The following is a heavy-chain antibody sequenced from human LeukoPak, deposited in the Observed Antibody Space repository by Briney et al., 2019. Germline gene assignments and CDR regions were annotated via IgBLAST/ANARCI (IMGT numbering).Heavy chain of an antibody. Sequence: SETLSLTCTVSGDSISGNYYYWGWIRQPPGKGLEWIASIYYGGSTYYNPSLKSRVTISADTSKNQFSLRVTSVTAEDTAVYYCARDYPIAAAGSFDYWGQGTLVTVSS. V-gene: IGHV4-39*02. CDR3: ARDYPIAAAGSFDY. CDR1: GDSISGNYYY. CDR2: IYYGGST. D-gene: IGHD6-13*01. J-gene: IGHJ4*02.